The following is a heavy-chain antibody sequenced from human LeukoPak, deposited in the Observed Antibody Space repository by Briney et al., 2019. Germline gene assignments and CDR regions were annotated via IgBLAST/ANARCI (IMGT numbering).Heavy chain of an antibody. D-gene: IGHD1-1*01. J-gene: IGHJ4*02. Sequence: SETLSPTCAVSGYSISRGYHWGWLRQPPGKGLEWIGSIHHSGSTYYNSSLKSRVTISVDTSKNQFSLKVSSVTAADTAVYYCARVNWNPDYWGQGTLVTVSS. CDR3: ARVNWNPDY. CDR1: GYSISRGYH. V-gene: IGHV4-38-2*01. CDR2: IHHSGST.